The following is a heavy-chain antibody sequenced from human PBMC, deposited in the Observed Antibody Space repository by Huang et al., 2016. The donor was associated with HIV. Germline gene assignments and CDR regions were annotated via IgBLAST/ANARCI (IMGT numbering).Heavy chain of an antibody. CDR3: ARGRGGTHSYFFYSMDV. Sequence: QVQLQESGPGLVQPSQTLSLICTVSGDSISSGAFYWTWIRQSAGGGLQWIGHVYTSGSVRYNGSLRSVVTIALDTSKNQLSLNLRSVTAADTALYFCARGRGGTHSYFFYSMDVWGAGTAVIVSS. J-gene: IGHJ6*03. CDR1: GDSISSGAFY. D-gene: IGHD1-26*01. V-gene: IGHV4-61*09. CDR2: VYTSGSV.